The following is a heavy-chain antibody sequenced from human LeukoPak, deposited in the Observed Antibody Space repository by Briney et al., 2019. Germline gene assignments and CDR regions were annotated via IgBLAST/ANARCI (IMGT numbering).Heavy chain of an antibody. J-gene: IGHJ3*02. V-gene: IGHV1-2*02. CDR1: GYTFTGYY. D-gene: IGHD2-15*01. Sequence: GASVKASCKASGYTFTGYYMHRVRQAPGQGLEWMGWINPNSGGTNYAQKFQGRVTMTRDTSISTAYMELSRLRSDDTAVYYCARGGQDIVVEDAFDIWGQGTMVTVSS. CDR2: INPNSGGT. CDR3: ARGGQDIVVEDAFDI.